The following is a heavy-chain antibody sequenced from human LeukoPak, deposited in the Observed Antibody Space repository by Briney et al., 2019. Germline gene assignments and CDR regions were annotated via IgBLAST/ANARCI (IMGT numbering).Heavy chain of an antibody. CDR3: ARRAINSVMFDY. CDR2: IYHSGST. V-gene: IGHV4-4*02. J-gene: IGHJ4*02. D-gene: IGHD3-16*01. CDR1: GGSISSSNW. Sequence: PSETLSLTCAVSGGSISSSNWWSWVRQPPGKGLEWIGEIYHSGSTNYNPSLKSRVTISVDTSKNQFSLKLSSATAADTAVYFCARRAINSVMFDYWGQGTLVTVSS.